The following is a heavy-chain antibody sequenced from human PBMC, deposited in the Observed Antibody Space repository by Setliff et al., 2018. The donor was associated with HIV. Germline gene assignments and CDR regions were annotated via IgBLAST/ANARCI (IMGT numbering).Heavy chain of an antibody. CDR3: AKAGGGILYFYYMDV. CDR2: ISGRGTNT. Sequence: PGGSLRLSCAASGFTFSSYWMSWVRQAPGKGLEWVSTISGRGTNTYYADSVKGRFTISRDNSKNTLSLQLNSLTAEDSAVYYCAKAGGGILYFYYMDVWGKGTTVTVSS. CDR1: GFTFSSYW. V-gene: IGHV3-23*01. D-gene: IGHD2-15*01. J-gene: IGHJ6*03.